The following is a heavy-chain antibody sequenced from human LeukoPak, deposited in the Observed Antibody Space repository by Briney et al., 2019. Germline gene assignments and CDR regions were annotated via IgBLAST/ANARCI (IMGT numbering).Heavy chain of an antibody. CDR2: ISWNSGSI. CDR3: AKDISGGSSPSGAFDI. Sequence: PGGSLRLSCAASGFTFDDYAMHWVRQAPGKGLEWVSGISWNSGSIGYADSVKGRFTISRDNAKNSLYLQMNSLRAEDTALYYCAKDISGGSSPSGAFDIWGQGTMVTVSS. D-gene: IGHD2-15*01. V-gene: IGHV3-9*01. CDR1: GFTFDDYA. J-gene: IGHJ3*02.